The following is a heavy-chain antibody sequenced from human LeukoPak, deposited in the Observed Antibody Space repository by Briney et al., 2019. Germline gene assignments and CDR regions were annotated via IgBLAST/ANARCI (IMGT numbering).Heavy chain of an antibody. CDR3: ARRRYCSRGSWYGVDY. CDR2: ISPGDSDT. D-gene: IGHD2-15*01. V-gene: IGHV5-51*01. CDR1: VYTFAIYW. Sequence: GESLKISCKCSVYTFAIYWIGWVRQVTGQGLEWMGIISPGDSDTRYSPSFQGQVTISDEKSINTAYLQWNSLKASETAMYYCARRRYCSRGSWYGVDYWGQGTLVTVSS. J-gene: IGHJ4*02.